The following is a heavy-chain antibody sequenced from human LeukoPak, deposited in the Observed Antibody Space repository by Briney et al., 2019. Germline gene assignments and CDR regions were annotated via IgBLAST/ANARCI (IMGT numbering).Heavy chain of an antibody. CDR1: RGSFSGYY. D-gene: IGHD3-3*01. Sequence: NPSETLSLTCAVYRGSFSGYYWSWMRQPPGKGLEWIGEINHSGSTNYNPSLKSRVTISVDTSKNQFSLKLSSVTAADTAVYYCARIFTIFGVVHYFDYWGQGTLVTVSS. V-gene: IGHV4-34*01. CDR3: ARIFTIFGVVHYFDY. J-gene: IGHJ4*02. CDR2: INHSGST.